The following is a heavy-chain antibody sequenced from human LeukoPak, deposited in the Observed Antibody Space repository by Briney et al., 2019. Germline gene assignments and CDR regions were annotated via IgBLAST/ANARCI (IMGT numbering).Heavy chain of an antibody. CDR3: ARGVVAATFYYYMDV. V-gene: IGHV1-2*02. J-gene: IGHJ6*03. CDR1: GYTFTGYY. Sequence: ASVKVSCKASGYTFTGYYMHWVRQAPGQGLEWMGWINPNSGGTNYAQKFQGRVTMTRDTSISTAYMELSRLRSDDTAIYYCARGVVAATFYYYMDVWGKGTTVTVSS. D-gene: IGHD2-15*01. CDR2: INPNSGGT.